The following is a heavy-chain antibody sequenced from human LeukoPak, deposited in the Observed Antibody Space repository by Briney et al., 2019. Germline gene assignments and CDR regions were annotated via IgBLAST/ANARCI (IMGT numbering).Heavy chain of an antibody. Sequence: SQTLSLTCAVSGGSISSGGYSWSWIRQPPGKGLEWIGYIYHSGSTYYNPSLKSRVTISVDRPKNQFSLKLSSVTAADTAVYYCARGDDILTGYYGSFDYWGQGTLVTVSS. V-gene: IGHV4-30-2*01. D-gene: IGHD3-9*01. CDR3: ARGDDILTGYYGSFDY. CDR2: IYHSGST. CDR1: GGSISSGGYS. J-gene: IGHJ4*02.